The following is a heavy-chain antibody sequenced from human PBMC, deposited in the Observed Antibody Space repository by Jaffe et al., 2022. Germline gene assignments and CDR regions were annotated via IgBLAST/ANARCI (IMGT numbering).Heavy chain of an antibody. CDR3: TREGIAVADAFDY. CDR2: IRSKAYGGTT. V-gene: IGHV3-49*04. J-gene: IGHJ4*02. D-gene: IGHD6-19*01. Sequence: EVQLVESGGGLVQPGRSLRLSCTASGFTFGDYAMSWVRQAPGKGLEWVGFIRSKAYGGTTEYAASVKGRFTISRDDSKSIAYLQMNSLKTEDTAVYYCTREGIAVADAFDYWGQGTLVTVSS. CDR1: GFTFGDYA.